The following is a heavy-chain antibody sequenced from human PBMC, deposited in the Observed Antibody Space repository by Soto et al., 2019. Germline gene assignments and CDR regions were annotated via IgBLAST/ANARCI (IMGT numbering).Heavy chain of an antibody. Sequence: SETLSLTCTVSGDSVSTYWWSWIRQPSGKGLEWIAYIYNTGSTNYNPSLKSRVTISLDASKNQFSLKLSSVTVADTAVYYCARGPGASGTYHYYFDYWGPGTLVTVSS. D-gene: IGHD3-10*01. CDR3: ARGPGASGTYHYYFDY. J-gene: IGHJ4*02. V-gene: IGHV4-59*02. CDR1: GDSVSTYW. CDR2: IYNTGST.